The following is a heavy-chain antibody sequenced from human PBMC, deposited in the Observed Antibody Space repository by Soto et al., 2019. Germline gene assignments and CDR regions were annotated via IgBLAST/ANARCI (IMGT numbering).Heavy chain of an antibody. CDR1: GFTFSSYW. CDR3: AREVQLWSPSPNYYYYMDV. V-gene: IGHV3-7*01. J-gene: IGHJ6*03. CDR2: IKQDGSEK. Sequence: GGSLRFSCAASGFTFSSYWMSWVRQAPGKGLEWVANIKQDGSEKYYVDSVKGRFTISRDNAKNSLYLQMNSLRAEDTAVYYCAREVQLWSPSPNYYYYMDVWGKGTTVTVSS. D-gene: IGHD5-18*01.